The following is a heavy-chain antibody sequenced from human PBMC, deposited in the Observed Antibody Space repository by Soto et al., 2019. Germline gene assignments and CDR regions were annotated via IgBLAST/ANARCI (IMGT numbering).Heavy chain of an antibody. CDR3: AREGYYYGSGSYYYYYGMDV. J-gene: IGHJ6*02. V-gene: IGHV1-46*01. CDR2: INPSGGST. CDR1: GYTFTSYY. D-gene: IGHD3-10*01. Sequence: ASVKVSCKASGYTFTSYYMHWVRQAPGQGLEWMGIINPSGGSTSYAQKFQGRVTMTRDTSTSTVYMELSSLRSEDTAVYYCAREGYYYGSGSYYYYYGMDVWGHGTTVTVSS.